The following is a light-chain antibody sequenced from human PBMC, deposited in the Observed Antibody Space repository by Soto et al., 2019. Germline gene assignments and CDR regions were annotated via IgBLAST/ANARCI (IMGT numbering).Light chain of an antibody. CDR2: GAS. CDR3: QQYGGSPRT. CDR1: QSVSSNY. Sequence: IVLTQSPGTLSLSPGERATLSCRASQSVSSNYLAWYQQKSGQAPRLLIYGASSRATGTPDRFSGSGSGTDFTLTISRLEPEDFAVYYCQQYGGSPRTFGQGTKVEIK. J-gene: IGKJ1*01. V-gene: IGKV3-20*01.